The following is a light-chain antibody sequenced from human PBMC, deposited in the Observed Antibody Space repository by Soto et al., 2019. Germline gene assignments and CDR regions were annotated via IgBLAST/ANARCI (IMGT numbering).Light chain of an antibody. Sequence: QSVLTQPPSVSEAPGQRVTISCTGSSSNIGAGYEAHWYQQVPGTAPKLLIYENNNRPSGVPDRFSGSTSGTSASLAITGLQAEDEAEYYCQSSDSSLSGDVFGTGTKLTVL. J-gene: IGLJ1*01. CDR1: SSNIGAGYE. V-gene: IGLV1-40*01. CDR2: ENN. CDR3: QSSDSSLSGDV.